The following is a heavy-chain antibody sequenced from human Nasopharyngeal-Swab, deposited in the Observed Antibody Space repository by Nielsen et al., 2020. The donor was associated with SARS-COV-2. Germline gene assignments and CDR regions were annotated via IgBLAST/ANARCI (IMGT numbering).Heavy chain of an antibody. V-gene: IGHV1-69*06. J-gene: IGHJ3*02. CDR2: IIPIFGTA. Sequence: SGKVSCKASGGTFSSYAISWVRQAPGQGLEWMGGIIPIFGTANYAQKFQGRVTITADKSTSTAYMELSSLRSEDTAVYYCATVKTYYYDSSGDRGDAFDIWGQGTMVTVSS. D-gene: IGHD3-22*01. CDR3: ATVKTYYYDSSGDRGDAFDI. CDR1: GGTFSSYA.